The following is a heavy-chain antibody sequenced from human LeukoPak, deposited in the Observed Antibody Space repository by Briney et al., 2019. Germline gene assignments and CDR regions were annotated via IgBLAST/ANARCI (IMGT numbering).Heavy chain of an antibody. CDR1: GFSFSSYS. Sequence: GGSLRLSCAASGFSFSSYSMNWVRQAPGKGLEWVSYISSGSSTIYYADSVKGRFSISRDNAKNSLFLHMSSLRDGDTAVYYCARDPVRAITMVRGVIDYWGQGTLVTVSS. CDR2: ISSGSSTI. D-gene: IGHD3-10*01. V-gene: IGHV3-48*02. CDR3: ARDPVRAITMVRGVIDY. J-gene: IGHJ4*02.